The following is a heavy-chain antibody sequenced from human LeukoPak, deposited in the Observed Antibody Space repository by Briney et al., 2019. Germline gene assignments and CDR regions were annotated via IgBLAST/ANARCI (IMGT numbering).Heavy chain of an antibody. CDR2: INHSGST. V-gene: IGHV4-34*01. J-gene: IGHJ4*02. Sequence: PSETLSLTCALYRWSFRAYYWSWIRQPPGKGLEWIGEINHSGSTNYNPSLKSRVTISVDTSKNQFSLKLSSVTAAITAVYYCARGYTLYLAYVWGSYRDTNLLCRWGQGTLVTVSS. CDR1: RWSFRAYY. D-gene: IGHD3-16*02. CDR3: ARGYTLYLAYVWGSYRDTNLLCR.